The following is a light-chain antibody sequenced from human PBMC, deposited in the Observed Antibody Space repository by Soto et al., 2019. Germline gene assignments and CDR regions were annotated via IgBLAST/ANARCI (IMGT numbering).Light chain of an antibody. J-gene: IGLJ1*01. V-gene: IGLV1-40*01. CDR2: ENN. Sequence: QSVLTQPPSVSEAPGQRVTTSGTGSSSNIGAGYEAHWYQQVPGTAPKLLIYENNNRPSGVPDRFSGSKSGTSASLAITGLQAEDEAEYYCQSYDSSLSGYVFGTGTKLTV. CDR3: QSYDSSLSGYV. CDR1: SSNIGAGYE.